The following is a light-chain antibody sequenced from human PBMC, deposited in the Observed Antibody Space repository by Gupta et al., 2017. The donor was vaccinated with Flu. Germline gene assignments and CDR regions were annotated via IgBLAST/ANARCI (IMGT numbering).Light chain of an antibody. CDR3: QSYASRLSDALV. CDR2: VNN. J-gene: IGLJ3*02. CDR1: SSNIGVGYD. Sequence: QSLLTQPPSVSGAPGHSVTISCTGSSSNIGVGYDVYVYQHRQGTVQTLTIQVNNNRPSAVHDRFSFSNSETADSPAITGLQAKDEGEDDCQSYASRLSDALVLGGGTKLTVL. V-gene: IGLV1-40*01.